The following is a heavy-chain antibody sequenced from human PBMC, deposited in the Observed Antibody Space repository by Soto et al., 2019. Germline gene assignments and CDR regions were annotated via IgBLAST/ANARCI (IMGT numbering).Heavy chain of an antibody. D-gene: IGHD6-6*01. CDR1: GGTFSSYA. Sequence: SVKVSCKASGGTFSSYAISWVRQAPGQGLEWMGGIVPIFGTANYAQKFQGRVTITADESTSTAYMELSSLRSEDTAVYYCARGRYSSSWYYYYGMDVWGQGTTVTVSS. V-gene: IGHV1-69*13. CDR2: IVPIFGTA. CDR3: ARGRYSSSWYYYYGMDV. J-gene: IGHJ6*02.